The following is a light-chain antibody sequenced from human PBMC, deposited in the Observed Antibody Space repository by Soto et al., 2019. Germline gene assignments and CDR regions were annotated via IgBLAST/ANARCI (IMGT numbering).Light chain of an antibody. Sequence: EIVLTQSPGTLSLSPGERATLSCRASQSVSSSYLAWYQQKPGQAPRLLIYGASSRATGIPDRFSGSGSGTDFPLTISRLEHEDLAVYYCQHYGSSPRTFGQGTKVEIK. CDR1: QSVSSSY. V-gene: IGKV3-20*01. CDR2: GAS. J-gene: IGKJ1*01. CDR3: QHYGSSPRT.